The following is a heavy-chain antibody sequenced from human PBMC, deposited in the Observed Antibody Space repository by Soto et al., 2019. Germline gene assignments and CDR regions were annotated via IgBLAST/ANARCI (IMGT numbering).Heavy chain of an antibody. Sequence: EVQLVQSGAEVKKPGESLRISCTGFGYTFTTFWISWVRQMPGKGLEWMGRIDPRDSYVNYSPSFQGHGTISLDKSISTAYLQWGSLKASDTAMYYCARLFCSTTTCDSWFDPWGQGTLVTVSS. V-gene: IGHV5-10-1*03. CDR3: ARLFCSTTTCDSWFDP. D-gene: IGHD2-2*01. CDR1: GYTFTTFW. CDR2: IDPRDSYV. J-gene: IGHJ5*02.